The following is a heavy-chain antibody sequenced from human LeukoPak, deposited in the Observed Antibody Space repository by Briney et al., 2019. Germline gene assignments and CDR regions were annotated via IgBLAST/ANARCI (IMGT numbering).Heavy chain of an antibody. V-gene: IGHV3-11*03. CDR2: ISNSSSYT. CDR1: GFTFSDYY. CDR3: GWGYSTVDY. D-gene: IGHD4-11*01. Sequence: GGSLRLSCAASGFTFSDYYMSWIRQAPAKGLEGVSYISNSSSYTNYADSVKGRFTISRANAENSLYLQLNSLRAEDTAVYCCGWGYSTVDYWGQGTLVTVSS. J-gene: IGHJ4*02.